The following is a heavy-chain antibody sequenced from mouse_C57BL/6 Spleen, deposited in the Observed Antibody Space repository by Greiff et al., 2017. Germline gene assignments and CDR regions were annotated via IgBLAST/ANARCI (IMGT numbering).Heavy chain of an antibody. J-gene: IGHJ2*01. D-gene: IGHD1-1*01. CDR3: ARNFLITTVVAFDY. CDR1: GFSLTSYG. V-gene: IGHV2-2*01. Sequence: VQLQQSGPGLVQPSQSLYITCTVSGFSLTSYGVHWVRQSPGKGLEWLGVIWSGGSTDYNAAFISRLSISKDNSKSQVFFKMNSLQADDTAIYYCARNFLITTVVAFDYWGQGTTLTVSS. CDR2: IWSGGST.